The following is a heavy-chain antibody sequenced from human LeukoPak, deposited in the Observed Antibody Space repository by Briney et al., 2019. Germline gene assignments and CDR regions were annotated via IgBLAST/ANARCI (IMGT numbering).Heavy chain of an antibody. CDR2: IAWDDDK. CDR3: ARTGANDDAFDF. CDR1: GFSLHTRAMG. J-gene: IGHJ3*01. D-gene: IGHD1-1*01. V-gene: IGHV2-70*17. Sequence: GSGPALVKPTQTLTLTCTISGFSLHTRAMGVSWIRQPPGKALEWLARIAWDDDKFYSTSLKTRLTISKDTSKNQVVLTMTNMDPVDTATYYCARTGANDDAFDFWGQGTMVTVSS.